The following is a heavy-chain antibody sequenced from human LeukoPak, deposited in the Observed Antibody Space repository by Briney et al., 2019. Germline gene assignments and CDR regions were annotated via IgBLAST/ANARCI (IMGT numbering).Heavy chain of an antibody. V-gene: IGHV3-7*01. D-gene: IGHD1-26*01. Sequence: GGSLRLSCAASGFNFDDYVMTWVRQAPGKGLEWVANIKQDGSEKYYVDSVKGRFTISRDNAKNSLYLQMNSLGPEDTAVYYCARDPYSGNYGNYYYYYMDVWGKGTTVTISS. CDR1: GFNFDDYV. CDR3: ARDPYSGNYGNYYYYYMDV. J-gene: IGHJ6*03. CDR2: IKQDGSEK.